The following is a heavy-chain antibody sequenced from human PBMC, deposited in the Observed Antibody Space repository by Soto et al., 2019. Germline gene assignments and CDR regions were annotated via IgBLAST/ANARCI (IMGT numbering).Heavy chain of an antibody. CDR2: ISASGIT. Sequence: DVQLLESGGGLVQPGGSLRLSCAASGISFRTYAMTWVRQAPGKGLEWVAVISASGITYYADSVKGSFTISRDIANNTLLLQINSLRAEDTGVYYCTNISTSSRYMDYFDYWGRGYLVTVSS. CDR1: GISFRTYA. V-gene: IGHV3-23*01. CDR3: TNISTSSRYMDYFDY. J-gene: IGHJ4*02. D-gene: IGHD6-13*01.